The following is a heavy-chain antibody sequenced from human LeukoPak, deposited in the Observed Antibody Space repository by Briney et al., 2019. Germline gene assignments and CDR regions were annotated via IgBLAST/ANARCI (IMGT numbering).Heavy chain of an antibody. CDR2: IYYSGGT. CDR3: ARGDVTHNDY. J-gene: IGHJ4*02. CDR1: GGSISSYY. Sequence: SETLSLTCTVSGGSISSYYWSWIRQPPGKGLEWIGYIYYSGGTNYNPSLKSRVTISVDTSKNQFSLQLISMTAADTAVYYCARGDVTHNDYWGQGTLVTVSS. V-gene: IGHV4-59*01. D-gene: IGHD1-14*01.